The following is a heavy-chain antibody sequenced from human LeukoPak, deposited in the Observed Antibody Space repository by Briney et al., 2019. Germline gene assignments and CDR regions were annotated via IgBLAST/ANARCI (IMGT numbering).Heavy chain of an antibody. CDR1: GYTFTGYY. Sequence: ASVKVSCKASGYTFTGYYMHWVRQAPGQGLEWMGWINPSSGGTNYAQKFQGRVTMTRDTSISTAYMELRSLRSDDTAVYYCARSPGYSSSWYLGNEDYWGQGTLVTVSS. J-gene: IGHJ4*02. D-gene: IGHD6-13*01. V-gene: IGHV1-2*02. CDR2: INPSSGGT. CDR3: ARSPGYSSSWYLGNEDY.